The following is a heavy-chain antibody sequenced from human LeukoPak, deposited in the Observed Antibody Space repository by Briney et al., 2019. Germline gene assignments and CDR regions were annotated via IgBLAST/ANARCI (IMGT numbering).Heavy chain of an antibody. CDR1: GFXFSGSA. CDR3: TSPHIVVVTASDAFDI. Sequence: GESLKLSCAASGFXFSGSAMHWVRQASGKGLVWVGRIRSKANSYATAYAASVKGRFTISRDDSKNAAYLQINSLKTEDTAVYYCTSPHIVVVTASDAFDIWGQGTMVTVSS. CDR2: IRSKANSYAT. D-gene: IGHD2-21*02. J-gene: IGHJ3*02. V-gene: IGHV3-73*01.